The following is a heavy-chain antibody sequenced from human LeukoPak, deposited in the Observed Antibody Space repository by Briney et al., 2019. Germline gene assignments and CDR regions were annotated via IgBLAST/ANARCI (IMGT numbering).Heavy chain of an antibody. CDR1: GGSISSYH. CDR2: IYYSGST. V-gene: IGHV4-59*01. Sequence: SETLSLTCTVSGGSISSYHWSWIRQPPGKGLEWIGYIYYSGSTNYNPSLKSRVTISVDTSKNQFSLKLSSVTAADTAVYYCARVEAVAGIDYWGQGTLVTVSS. J-gene: IGHJ4*02. CDR3: ARVEAVAGIDY. D-gene: IGHD6-19*01.